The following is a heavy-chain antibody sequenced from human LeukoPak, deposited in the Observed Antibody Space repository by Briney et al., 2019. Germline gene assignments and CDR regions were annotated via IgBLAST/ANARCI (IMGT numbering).Heavy chain of an antibody. CDR1: GFTFSDYA. D-gene: IGHD3-22*01. V-gene: IGHV3-21*01. J-gene: IGHJ4*02. Sequence: GGSLRLSCTASGFTFSDYALTWVRQAPGKGLEWVSSISGSSTDIYYADSVKGRFTISRDNAKNSLYLQINSLRAEDTAIYYCARRGYYDSSGYDYWGQGTLVTVSS. CDR3: ARRGYYDSSGYDY. CDR2: ISGSSTDI.